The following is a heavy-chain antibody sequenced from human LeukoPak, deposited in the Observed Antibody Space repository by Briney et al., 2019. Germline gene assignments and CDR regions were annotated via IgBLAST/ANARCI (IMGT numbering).Heavy chain of an antibody. CDR1: GYSLTNHD. Sequence: ETLSLTCAVSGYSLTNHDWLWIRQPPGKGLEWVGEILHAGSTNYNASFKRRGTISIHAHKNEFFLALISVTGADTVVYFCARGPAAVHPWGQGTLVTVSS. CDR3: ARGPAAVHP. D-gene: IGHD6-13*01. J-gene: IGHJ5*02. V-gene: IGHV4-34*12. CDR2: ILHAGST.